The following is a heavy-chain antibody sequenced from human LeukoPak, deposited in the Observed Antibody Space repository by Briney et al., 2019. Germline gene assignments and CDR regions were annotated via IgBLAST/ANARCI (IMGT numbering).Heavy chain of an antibody. J-gene: IGHJ4*02. CDR2: MKHDGIEK. V-gene: IGHV3-7*05. CDR1: GFSFSSFA. D-gene: IGHD5-24*01. CDR3: AREGRGGYNYPALDF. Sequence: PGGSLRLSCAASGFSFSSFAMTWVRQPPGKGLEWVANMKHDGIEKYYVGYVKGRFTISRDNAKNSLYLQRNSLRAEDTAVYYCAREGRGGYNYPALDFWGQGILVTVSS.